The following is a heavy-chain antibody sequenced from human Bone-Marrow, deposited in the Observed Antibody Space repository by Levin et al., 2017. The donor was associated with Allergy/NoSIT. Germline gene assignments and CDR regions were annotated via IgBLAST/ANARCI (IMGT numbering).Heavy chain of an antibody. CDR1: GGSVSSSTDY. V-gene: IGHV4-39*01. Sequence: SQTLSLTCNVSGGSVSSSTDYWGWIRQPPGKGLEWIGSVYYNGRTYYKGSLKSRLAVSVDTSNNQFSLKLNSVTAADTAVYYCVIYSSMIYGVIGGPFDYWGRGILVTVSS. CDR3: VIYSSMIYGVIGGPFDY. D-gene: IGHD3/OR15-3a*01. J-gene: IGHJ4*02. CDR2: VYYNGRT.